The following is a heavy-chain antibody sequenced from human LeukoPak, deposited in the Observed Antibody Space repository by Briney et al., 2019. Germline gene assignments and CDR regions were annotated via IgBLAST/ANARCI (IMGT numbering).Heavy chain of an antibody. J-gene: IGHJ5*02. V-gene: IGHV1-18*04. D-gene: IGHD3-9*01. Sequence: GASVKVSCKASGYTFTSYGISWVRQAPGQGLEWMGWISAYNGNTNYAQKLQGRVTMTTDTSTSTTYMELRSLRSDDTAMYYCARDRYYDILTVYNWFDPWGQGTLVTVSS. CDR1: GYTFTSYG. CDR2: ISAYNGNT. CDR3: ARDRYYDILTVYNWFDP.